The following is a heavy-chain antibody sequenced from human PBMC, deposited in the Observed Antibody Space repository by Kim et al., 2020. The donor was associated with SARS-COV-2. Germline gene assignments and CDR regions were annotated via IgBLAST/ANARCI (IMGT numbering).Heavy chain of an antibody. Sequence: ASVKVSCKASGYTFTSYYMHWVRQAPGQGLEWMGIINPSGGSTSYAQKFQGRVTMTRDTSTSTVYMELSSLRSEDTAVYYCARDRRFYYGSGSQPGDVWGQGTTVTVSS. V-gene: IGHV1-46*01. CDR3: ARDRRFYYGSGSQPGDV. D-gene: IGHD3-10*01. CDR2: INPSGGST. J-gene: IGHJ6*02. CDR1: GYTFTSYY.